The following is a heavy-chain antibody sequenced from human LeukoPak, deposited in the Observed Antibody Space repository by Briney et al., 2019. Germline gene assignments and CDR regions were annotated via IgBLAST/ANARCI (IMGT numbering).Heavy chain of an antibody. V-gene: IGHV3-64*01. CDR3: ARAPGTYYDY. D-gene: IGHD3-10*01. CDR2: ISSNGGST. Sequence: PGGSLRLSCGASGFTFSNYGMHWVRQAPGKGLEYVSAISSNGGSTYYANSVKGRFTISRDNSKNTLYLQMGSLGAEDMAVYYCARAPGTYYDYWGQGTLVTVSS. J-gene: IGHJ4*02. CDR1: GFTFSNYG.